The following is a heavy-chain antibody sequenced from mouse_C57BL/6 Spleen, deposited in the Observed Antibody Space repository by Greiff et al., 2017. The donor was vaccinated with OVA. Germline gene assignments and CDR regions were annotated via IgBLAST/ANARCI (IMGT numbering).Heavy chain of an antibody. CDR3: ASSVVAEGYAMDY. V-gene: IGHV5-6*01. CDR2: ISSGGSYT. CDR1: GFTFSSYG. D-gene: IGHD1-1*01. Sequence: VQLQQSGGDLVKPGGSLKLSCAASGFTFSSYGMSWVRQTPDKRLEWVATISSGGSYTYYPDSVKGRFTISRDNAKNTLYLQMSSLKSEDTAMYYCASSVVAEGYAMDYWGQGTSVTVSS. J-gene: IGHJ4*01.